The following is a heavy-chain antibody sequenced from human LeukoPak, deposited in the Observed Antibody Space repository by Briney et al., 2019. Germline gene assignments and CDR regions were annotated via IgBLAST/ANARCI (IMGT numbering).Heavy chain of an antibody. CDR2: INADNGNT. Sequence: GASVKVSCKASRYSFTTYGIHWVRQAPGQRLEWMGWINADNGNTRYSQNFQVRVTITRDTSASTAYMELGSLRSEDTAVYYCARGPKENGDYYFDYWGQGTLVTVSS. J-gene: IGHJ4*02. D-gene: IGHD3-10*01. V-gene: IGHV1-3*01. CDR3: ARGPKENGDYYFDY. CDR1: RYSFTTYG.